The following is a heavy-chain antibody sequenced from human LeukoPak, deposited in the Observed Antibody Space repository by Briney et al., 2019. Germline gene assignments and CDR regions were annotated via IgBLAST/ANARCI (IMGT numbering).Heavy chain of an antibody. D-gene: IGHD2-15*01. V-gene: IGHV1-2*02. J-gene: IGHJ4*02. CDR2: INPNSGGT. CDR1: GYTFTGYY. Sequence: ASVKVSCKAFGYTFTGYYMHWVRQAPGQGLEWMGWINPNSGGTDYAQKFQGRVTLTRDTSISSAYMELSGLRSDDTAAYYCARLSGYCSGGYCYFDYWGQGTLVTVSS. CDR3: ARLSGYCSGGYCYFDY.